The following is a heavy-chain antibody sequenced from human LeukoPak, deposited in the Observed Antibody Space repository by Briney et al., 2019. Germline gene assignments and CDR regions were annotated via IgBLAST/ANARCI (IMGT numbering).Heavy chain of an antibody. CDR1: GFTFDDYG. CDR3: ARAVSSSGLGAFDI. V-gene: IGHV3-20*01. CDR2: INWNGGRT. D-gene: IGHD6-6*01. J-gene: IGHJ3*02. Sequence: PGGSLRLSCAASGFTFDDYGMSWVRQAPGKGLEWVSGINWNGGRTGYADSVKGRFTISRDNAKNSPYLQMNSLRAEDTALYHCARAVSSSGLGAFDIWGQGTMVTVSS.